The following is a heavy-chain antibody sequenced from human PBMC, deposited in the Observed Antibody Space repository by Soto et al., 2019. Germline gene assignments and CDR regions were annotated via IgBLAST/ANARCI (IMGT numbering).Heavy chain of an antibody. Sequence: QVQLVQSGAEVTQPGASVKVSCKTSGYTFTEYGISWFRQAPGQGLEWMGWISPYNGKTNYIQEFQDRVTITTHTSSTTVYMDLRTLKSDDTAIYFCARADFGDTKIYSFDHWGQGTLVTVSS. CDR3: ARADFGDTKIYSFDH. CDR1: GYTFTEYG. D-gene: IGHD4-17*01. J-gene: IGHJ4*02. V-gene: IGHV1-18*01. CDR2: ISPYNGKT.